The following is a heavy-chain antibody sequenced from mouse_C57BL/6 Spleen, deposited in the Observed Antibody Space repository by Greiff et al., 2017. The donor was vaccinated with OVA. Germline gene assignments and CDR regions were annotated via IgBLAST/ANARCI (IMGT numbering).Heavy chain of an antibody. D-gene: IGHD1-1*02. Sequence: VQLQQPGAELVMPGASVKLSCKASGYTFTSYWMHWVKQRPGQGLEWIGEIDPSDSYTNYNQKFKGKSTLTVDKSSSTAYMQLSSLTSEDSAVYYCASLWAYWGQGTLVTVSA. CDR1: GYTFTSYW. CDR3: ASLWAY. V-gene: IGHV1-69*01. J-gene: IGHJ3*01. CDR2: IDPSDSYT.